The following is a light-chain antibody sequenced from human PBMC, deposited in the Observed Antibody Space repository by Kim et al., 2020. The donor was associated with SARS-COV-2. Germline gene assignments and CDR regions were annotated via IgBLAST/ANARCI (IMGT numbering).Light chain of an antibody. CDR3: QAWDSSTWV. Sequence: VSPGKTASITCSGHKLGDKYACWYQQKPGQSPVLVIHQDNKRPSGIPERFSGSNSGNTATLTISGTQALDEADYYCQAWDSSTWVFGGGTQLTVL. J-gene: IGLJ3*02. CDR2: QDN. V-gene: IGLV3-1*01. CDR1: KLGDKY.